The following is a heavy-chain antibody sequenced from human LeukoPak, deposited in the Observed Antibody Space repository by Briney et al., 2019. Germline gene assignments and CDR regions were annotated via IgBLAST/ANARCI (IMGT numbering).Heavy chain of an antibody. CDR2: IWYDGSNK. V-gene: IGHV3-33*06. CDR3: AKDLGYYDY. Sequence: GGSLRLSCAASGFTFSSYAMHWVRQAPGKGLEWVAVIWYDGSNKYYADSVKGRFTISRDHSKNTLYLQMNSLRAEDTAVYYCAKDLGYYDYWGQGTLVTVSS. CDR1: GFTFSSYA. J-gene: IGHJ4*02.